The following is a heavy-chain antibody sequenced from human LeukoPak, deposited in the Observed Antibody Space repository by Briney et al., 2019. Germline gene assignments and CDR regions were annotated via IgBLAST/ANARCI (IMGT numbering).Heavy chain of an antibody. CDR1: GYTFTRFY. CDR2: INPNTGGT. D-gene: IGHD3-10*01. J-gene: IGHJ4*02. Sequence: ASVRVSCKTSGYTFTRFYIHWVRQAPGQGLEWMGWINPNTGGTNFAQKFQGRVTMTTDTSISTAYMDLRRLTSDDTAVYFCAREGDFNGSGRGDSWGQGTLVSVSS. CDR3: AREGDFNGSGRGDS. V-gene: IGHV1-2*02.